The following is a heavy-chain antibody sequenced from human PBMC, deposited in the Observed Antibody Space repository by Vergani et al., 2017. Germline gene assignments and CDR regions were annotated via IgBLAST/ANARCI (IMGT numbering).Heavy chain of an antibody. D-gene: IGHD3-16*01. Sequence: QVQLQESGPGLVKPSETLSLTCTVSGGSISSYYWSWIRQPPGKGLEWIGYIYYSGSTNYNPSLKSRVTISVDTSKNQFSLNLSSVTAADTAVYYCARVGGDVWFDPWGQGTLVTVSS. CDR2: IYYSGST. V-gene: IGHV4-59*01. J-gene: IGHJ5*02. CDR3: ARVGGDVWFDP. CDR1: GGSISSYY.